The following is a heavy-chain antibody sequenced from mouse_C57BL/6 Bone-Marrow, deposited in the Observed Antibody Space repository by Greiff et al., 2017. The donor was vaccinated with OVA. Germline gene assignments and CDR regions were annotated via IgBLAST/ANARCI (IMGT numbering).Heavy chain of an antibody. CDR1: GYAFTNYL. CDR2: INPGSGGT. D-gene: IGHD1-1*01. Sequence: QVQLQQSGAELVRPGTSVKVSCKASGYAFTNYLIEWVKQRPGQGLEWIGVINPGSGGTNYNEKFKGKATLTADKSSSTAYMQLSSLTSEDSAVYFCARSRFITTVRDYWGQGTTLTVSS. V-gene: IGHV1-54*01. CDR3: ARSRFITTVRDY. J-gene: IGHJ2*01.